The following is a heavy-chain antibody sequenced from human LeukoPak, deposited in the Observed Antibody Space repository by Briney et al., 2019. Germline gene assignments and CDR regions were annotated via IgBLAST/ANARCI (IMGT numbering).Heavy chain of an antibody. CDR3: GRGANVFDY. Sequence: PGESLRLSCAASGFTFSSYWMSWVRHAPGKGLEWVANIKQDGSAKFYVDSVKGRFTISRDNAKNSLFLQMNSLRAEDTAIYYCGRGANVFDYWGQGTLVTVSS. D-gene: IGHD2-8*01. J-gene: IGHJ4*02. V-gene: IGHV3-7*01. CDR1: GFTFSSYW. CDR2: IKQDGSAK.